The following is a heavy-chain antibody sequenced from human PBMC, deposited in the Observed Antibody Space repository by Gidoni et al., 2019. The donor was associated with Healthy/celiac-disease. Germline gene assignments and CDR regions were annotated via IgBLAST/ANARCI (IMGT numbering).Heavy chain of an antibody. CDR2: IYYSGST. Sequence: QVQLQESGPGLVKPSQTLSLTCTVSAGSISSGGYYWSWIRQHPGKGLEWIGYIYYSGSTYYNPSLKSRVTISVDTSKNQFSLKLSSVTAADTAVYYCAATYYYDSSGYYEHYFDYWGQGTLVTVSS. V-gene: IGHV4-31*03. J-gene: IGHJ4*02. CDR1: AGSISSGGYY. CDR3: AATYYYDSSGYYEHYFDY. D-gene: IGHD3-22*01.